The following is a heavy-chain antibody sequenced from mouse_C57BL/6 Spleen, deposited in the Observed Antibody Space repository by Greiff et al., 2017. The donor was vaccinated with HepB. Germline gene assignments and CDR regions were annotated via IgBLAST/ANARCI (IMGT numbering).Heavy chain of an antibody. J-gene: IGHJ2*01. CDR3: ARGVTTVVADY. CDR2: IDPSDSYT. Sequence: QVHVKQPGAELVKPGASVKLSCKASGYTFTSYWMQWVKQRPGQGLEWIGEIDPSDSYTNYNQKFKGKATLTVDTSSSTAYMQLSSLTSEDSAVYYCARGVTTVVADYWGQGTTLTVSS. V-gene: IGHV1-50*01. CDR1: GYTFTSYW. D-gene: IGHD1-1*01.